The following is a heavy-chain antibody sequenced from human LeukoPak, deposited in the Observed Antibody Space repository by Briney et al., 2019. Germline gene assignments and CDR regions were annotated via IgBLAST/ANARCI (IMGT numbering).Heavy chain of an antibody. D-gene: IGHD5-24*01. J-gene: IGHJ4*02. CDR2: ISYDGSNK. Sequence: PGGSLSLSFAASGFTFSSYAMHWVRQAPGKGLEWVAVISYDGSNKYYADSVKGRFTISRDNSKNTLYLQMNSLRAEDTAVYYRAKDRAEMATIGGFFDYWGQGTLVTVSS. CDR3: AKDRAEMATIGGFFDY. V-gene: IGHV3-30*04. CDR1: GFTFSSYA.